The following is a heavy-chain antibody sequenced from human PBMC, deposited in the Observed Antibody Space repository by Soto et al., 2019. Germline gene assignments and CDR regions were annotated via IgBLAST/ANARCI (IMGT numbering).Heavy chain of an antibody. CDR2: IYYSGST. J-gene: IGHJ4*02. CDR3: ARDGSYFFAY. V-gene: IGHV4-39*01. Sequence: QLQLQESGPGLVKPSETLSLTCTVSGGSISSSSYYWGWIRQPPGKGLEWIGSIYYSGSTYYNPSLTXXVXIXXDTSKNQFSLKLSSVTAADTAVYYCARDGSYFFAYWGQGTLVTVSS. CDR1: GGSISSSSYY. D-gene: IGHD1-26*01.